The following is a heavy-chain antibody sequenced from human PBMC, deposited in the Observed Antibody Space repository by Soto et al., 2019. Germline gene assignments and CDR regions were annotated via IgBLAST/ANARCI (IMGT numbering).Heavy chain of an antibody. D-gene: IGHD2-21*02. Sequence: GLSLRLSWTASGFSFSDYSFNWVRQAPGKGLEWVSSITHTGTNEYYADSVKGRFTISKDSADNSLILQMTSLRAEDTAVYHCARARGNDWYSDYWGPGTMVTVSS. J-gene: IGHJ4*02. CDR2: ITHTGTNE. CDR1: GFSFSDYS. V-gene: IGHV3-21*06. CDR3: ARARGNDWYSDY.